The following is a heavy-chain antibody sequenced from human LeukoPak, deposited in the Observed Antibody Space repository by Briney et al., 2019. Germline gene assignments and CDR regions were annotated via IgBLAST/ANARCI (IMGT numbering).Heavy chain of an antibody. D-gene: IGHD2-15*01. J-gene: IGHJ5*01. Sequence: LSLTCAFYGGSFSDNYWSWIRQPPGKGLEGIGEINHSGCTNYTPSLKSRVTISVDTSKNQFYLKLSFLTAEDTAVYYCAKCRRSHLLPVVLFDFWGQGTLVTVSS. CDR2: INHSGCT. CDR3: AKCRRSHLLPVVLFDF. CDR1: GGSFSDNY. V-gene: IGHV4-34*01.